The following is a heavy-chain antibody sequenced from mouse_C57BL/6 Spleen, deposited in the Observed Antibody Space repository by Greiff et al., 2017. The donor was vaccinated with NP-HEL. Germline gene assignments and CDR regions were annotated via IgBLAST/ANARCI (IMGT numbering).Heavy chain of an antibody. J-gene: IGHJ3*01. CDR3: ARGSNYEGLIAY. Sequence: QVQLQQPGAELVMPGASVKLSCKASGYTFTSYWMHWVKQRPGQGLEWIGEIDPSDSYTNYNQKFKGKSTLTVDKSSSTAYMQLSSLTSEDSAVYYCARGSNYEGLIAYWGQGTLVTVSA. V-gene: IGHV1-69*01. D-gene: IGHD2-5*01. CDR2: IDPSDSYT. CDR1: GYTFTSYW.